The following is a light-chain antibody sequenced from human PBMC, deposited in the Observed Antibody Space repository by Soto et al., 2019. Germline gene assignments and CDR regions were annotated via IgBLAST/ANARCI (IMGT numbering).Light chain of an antibody. J-gene: IGLJ1*01. Sequence: QSVLAQSPSVSAAPGQTVTISCSGGSSNIPYQFVSWYQQFPGIAPTLLIYDNTRRPSGVPDRFSATKSGPSATLDIAGLQTADEAVYYCASWDTDLDGVVFGPGTKVTVL. V-gene: IGLV1-51*01. CDR1: SSNIPYQF. CDR2: DNT. CDR3: ASWDTDLDGVV.